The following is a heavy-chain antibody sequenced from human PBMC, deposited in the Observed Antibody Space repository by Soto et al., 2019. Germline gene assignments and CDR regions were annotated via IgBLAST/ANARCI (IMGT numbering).Heavy chain of an antibody. CDR3: AKRRGAGGHFDY. CDR2: VSIGGST. CDR1: GFTFSSYA. J-gene: IGHJ4*02. Sequence: DVQLLESGGGLVQPEGSLRLSFAASGFTFSSYAMGWVRQGPGKGLEWVAVVSIGGSTHYADSVRGRFTISRDNSKNALSLQMNSLTAEDTAVYFCAKRRGAGGHFDYWGPGALVTVSS. D-gene: IGHD2-15*01. V-gene: IGHV3-23*01.